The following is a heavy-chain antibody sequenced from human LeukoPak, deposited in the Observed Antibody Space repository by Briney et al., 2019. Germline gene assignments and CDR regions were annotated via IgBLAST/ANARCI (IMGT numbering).Heavy chain of an antibody. CDR3: ARDEYCSGGNCPGDFQY. D-gene: IGHD2-15*01. CDR2: INPKTGDR. V-gene: IGHV1-2*02. Sequence: ASVKVSCKASGYIFSDYYMHWVRQAPGQGLEWMEWINPKTGDRKYAQNFQGRVTMTRDTSISTVYMELSRLSLDDTAVYYCARDEYCSGGNCPGDFQYWGQGNLVTVSS. CDR1: GYIFSDYY. J-gene: IGHJ1*01.